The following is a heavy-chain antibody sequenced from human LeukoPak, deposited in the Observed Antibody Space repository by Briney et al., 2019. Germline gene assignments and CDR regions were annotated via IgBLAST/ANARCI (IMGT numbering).Heavy chain of an antibody. V-gene: IGHV4-59*08. CDR2: ISYSGGT. J-gene: IGHJ5*02. CDR1: DGSISNYY. Sequence: SETLSLTCTVSDGSISNYYWNRIRQPPGKGLEWVGHISYSGGTKYNPSLQSRVTISIDTSKNQFSLNLSSVTAADTAVYYCARRVIMSAAGVPDTWLDPWGQRILVTVSS. D-gene: IGHD2-8*01. CDR3: ARRVIMSAAGVPDTWLDP.